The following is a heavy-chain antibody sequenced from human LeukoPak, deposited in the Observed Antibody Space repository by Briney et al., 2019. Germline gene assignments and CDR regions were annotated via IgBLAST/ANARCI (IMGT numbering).Heavy chain of an antibody. CDR3: ARRIAGSGVDY. J-gene: IGHJ4*02. V-gene: IGHV5-51*01. Sequence: GESPKISCKGSGYNFISYWIGWVRQMPGKGLEWMGIIYPGDSDTRYSPTFQGQVTISADKTISTAYLQWRSLKASDSAMYYCARRIAGSGVDYWGQGTLVTVSS. D-gene: IGHD6-13*01. CDR1: GYNFISYW. CDR2: IYPGDSDT.